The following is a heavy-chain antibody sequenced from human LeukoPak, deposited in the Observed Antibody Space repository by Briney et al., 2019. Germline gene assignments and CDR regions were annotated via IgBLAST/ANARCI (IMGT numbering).Heavy chain of an antibody. CDR3: ASPAGRVLGYSGYDYYFDY. CDR2: IYYSGST. Sequence: SETLSLTCTVSGGSISSYYWSWIRQPPGKGLEWIGYIYYSGSTNYNPSLRSRVTISVDTSKNQFSLKLSSVTAADTAVYYCASPAGRVLGYSGYDYYFDYWGQGTLVTVSS. D-gene: IGHD5-12*01. CDR1: GGSISSYY. J-gene: IGHJ4*02. V-gene: IGHV4-59*08.